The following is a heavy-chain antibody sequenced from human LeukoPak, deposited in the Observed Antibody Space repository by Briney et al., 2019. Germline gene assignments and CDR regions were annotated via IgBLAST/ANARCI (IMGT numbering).Heavy chain of an antibody. D-gene: IGHD3-3*01. J-gene: IGHJ6*03. Sequence: SETLSLTCTVSGGSISSYYWSWIRQPPGKGLEWIGYIYYSGSTNYNPSLKSRVTISVDTSKNQFSLKLSSVTAADTAVYYCARDSGKYYDSWSGYYPYYYMDVWGKGTTVTVSS. CDR2: IYYSGST. CDR1: GGSISSYY. CDR3: ARDSGKYYDSWSGYYPYYYMDV. V-gene: IGHV4-59*01.